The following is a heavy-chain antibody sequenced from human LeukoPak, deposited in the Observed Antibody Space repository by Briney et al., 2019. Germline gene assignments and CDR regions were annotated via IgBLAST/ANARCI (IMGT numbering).Heavy chain of an antibody. CDR2: IWYDGSNK. CDR1: GFSFSSYG. D-gene: IGHD3-10*01. Sequence: GGSLRLSCAASGFSFSSYGTHWVRQAPGKGLEWVAVIWYDGSNKYYADSVKGRFTISRDNSKNTLYLQMYSLRAEDTAVYYCARWFGEFFGMDVWGQGTTVTVSS. V-gene: IGHV3-33*01. CDR3: ARWFGEFFGMDV. J-gene: IGHJ6*02.